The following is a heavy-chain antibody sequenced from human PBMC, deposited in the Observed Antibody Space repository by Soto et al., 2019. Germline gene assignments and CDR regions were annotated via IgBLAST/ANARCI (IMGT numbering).Heavy chain of an antibody. CDR3: AIPPPYSSGHYYVSYYYGMDV. Sequence: GASVKVSCKASGYTFTGYYMHWVRQAPGQGLEWMGWINPNSGGTNYAQKFQGRVTMTRDTSISTAYMELSRLRSDDTAVYYCAIPPPYSSGHYYVSYYYGMDVWGQGTTVTVSS. V-gene: IGHV1-2*02. D-gene: IGHD3-22*01. CDR2: INPNSGGT. J-gene: IGHJ6*02. CDR1: GYTFTGYY.